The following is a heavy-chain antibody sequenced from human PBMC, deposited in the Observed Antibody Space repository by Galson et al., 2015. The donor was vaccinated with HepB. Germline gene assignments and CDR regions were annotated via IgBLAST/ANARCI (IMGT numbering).Heavy chain of an antibody. CDR3: AEDHEEFLEWSYGLRPNYFDY. CDR2: MNPNSGNT. CDR1: GYTFTSYG. D-gene: IGHD3-3*01. Sequence: SVKVSCKASGYTFTSYGISWVRQATGQGLEWMGWMNPNSGNTGYAQKFQGRVTMTRNTSISTAYMELSSLRSEDTAVYYCAEDHEEFLEWSYGLRPNYFDYWGQGTLVTVSS. V-gene: IGHV1-8*02. J-gene: IGHJ4*02.